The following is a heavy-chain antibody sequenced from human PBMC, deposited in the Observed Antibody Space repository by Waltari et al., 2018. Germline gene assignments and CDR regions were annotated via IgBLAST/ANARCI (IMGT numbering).Heavy chain of an antibody. V-gene: IGHV1-24*01. CDR3: ATRIAYYYDSSGYYFNY. J-gene: IGHJ4*02. CDR1: GYTLTDLS. Sequence: QVQLVQSGAEVKKPGASVKVSCKVSGYTLTDLSMHWVRQAPGQGLEWMGGFDPEDGETIYAQNFQGRVTMSEDTSTDTAYMELSSLRSEDTAMYYCATRIAYYYDSSGYYFNYWGQGSLVTVSS. D-gene: IGHD3-22*01. CDR2: FDPEDGET.